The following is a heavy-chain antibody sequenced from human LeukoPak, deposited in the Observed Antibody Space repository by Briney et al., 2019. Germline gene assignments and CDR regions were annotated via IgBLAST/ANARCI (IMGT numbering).Heavy chain of an antibody. Sequence: KTGGSLRLSCAASGFPFSSYSMNWVRQAPGKGLEWVSYISSSSTFIFYADSVKGRFTISRDNAKNSLYLQINSLRAEDTAVYYCARDSPGYGGYSYWGQGTLVTVSS. D-gene: IGHD5-12*01. V-gene: IGHV3-21*06. CDR1: GFPFSSYS. CDR3: ARDSPGYGGYSY. CDR2: ISSSSTFI. J-gene: IGHJ4*02.